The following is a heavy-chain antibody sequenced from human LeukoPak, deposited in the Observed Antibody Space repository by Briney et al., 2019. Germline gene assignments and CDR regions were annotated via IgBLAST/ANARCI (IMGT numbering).Heavy chain of an antibody. Sequence: ASVKVSCKASGGTFSSYAISWVRQAPGHGLEWMGWISAYNGNTNYAQKLQGRVTMTTDTSTSTAYMELRSLRSDDTAVYYCARVPAGDDYVWGSYRYQFDYWGQGTLVTVSS. CDR3: ARVPAGDDYVWGSYRYQFDY. V-gene: IGHV1-18*01. CDR1: GGTFSSYA. J-gene: IGHJ4*02. CDR2: ISAYNGNT. D-gene: IGHD3-16*02.